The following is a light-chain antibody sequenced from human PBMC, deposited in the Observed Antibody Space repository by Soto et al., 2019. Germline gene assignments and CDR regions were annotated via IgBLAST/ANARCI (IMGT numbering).Light chain of an antibody. Sequence: DIQLTQSPSFLSASVGDRVTITCRASQGIGTYLAWYQQKPGKAPNLLIYAASTLQSGVPSRFSGSGSGTDFTLTISCLQSEDFATYYCQQYYSYPRTFGQGTKVDIK. CDR3: QQYYSYPRT. CDR1: QGIGTY. J-gene: IGKJ1*01. V-gene: IGKV1-9*01. CDR2: AAS.